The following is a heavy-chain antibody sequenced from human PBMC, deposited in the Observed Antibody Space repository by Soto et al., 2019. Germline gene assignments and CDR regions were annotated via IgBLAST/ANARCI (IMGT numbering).Heavy chain of an antibody. V-gene: IGHV3-9*01. CDR3: AKDARTVTTHYYYYMDV. Sequence: GGSLRLSCAASGFTFYDYAMHWVRQAPGKGLEWVSGISWNSGSIGYADSVKGRFTISRDNAKNSLYLQMNSLRAEDTALYYCAKDARTVTTHYYYYMDVWGKGTTVTVSS. D-gene: IGHD4-17*01. CDR1: GFTFYDYA. J-gene: IGHJ6*03. CDR2: ISWNSGSI.